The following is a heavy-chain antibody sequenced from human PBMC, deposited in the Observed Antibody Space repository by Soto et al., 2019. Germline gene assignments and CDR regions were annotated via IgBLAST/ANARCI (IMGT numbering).Heavy chain of an antibody. CDR3: ARHLSHLKSGWLDP. V-gene: IGHV3-30-3*01. J-gene: IGHJ5*02. D-gene: IGHD3-3*02. CDR1: GFTFINYA. CDR2: ISGDGSNQ. Sequence: VQLVESGGGVVQPGRSLRLSCRVSGFTFINYAMHWVRQAPGKGLEWVALISGDGSNQYYADSVKGRFTISRDNSRNTLYLQMNSLRADDTAVYYCARHLSHLKSGWLDPWGQGTLVTVSS.